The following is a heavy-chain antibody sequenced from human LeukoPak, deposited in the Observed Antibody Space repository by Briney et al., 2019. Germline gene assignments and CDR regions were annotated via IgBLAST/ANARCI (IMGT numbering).Heavy chain of an antibody. V-gene: IGHV3-30*02. Sequence: GGSLRLSCAASEFSVGSNYMTWIRQAPGKGPEWVAFIQADGGNKYYADSVKGRFTISRDNSKNPLYLQMNSRRAEDTAVYYCAKNQSRGYYKTFDYWGQGTLVTVSS. CDR1: EFSVGSNY. J-gene: IGHJ4*02. D-gene: IGHD3-22*01. CDR2: IQADGGNK. CDR3: AKNQSRGYYKTFDY.